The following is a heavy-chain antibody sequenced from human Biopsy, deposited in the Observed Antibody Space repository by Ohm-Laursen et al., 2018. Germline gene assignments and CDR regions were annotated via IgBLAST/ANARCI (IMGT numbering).Heavy chain of an antibody. D-gene: IGHD3-9*01. V-gene: IGHV1-69*04. CDR3: AREQHPYIDVLTDSFSYVPMDV. J-gene: IGHJ6*04. CDR1: GGTFTTYG. CDR2: IIPILGRP. Sequence: SSVKVSCKTSGGTFTTYGFNWVRQAPGQGLEWMGRIIPILGRPTYAQKFQGRVTVIADTSTGTVFMDLSTLRSEDSALYYCAREQHPYIDVLTDSFSYVPMDVWGAGTTVTVSS.